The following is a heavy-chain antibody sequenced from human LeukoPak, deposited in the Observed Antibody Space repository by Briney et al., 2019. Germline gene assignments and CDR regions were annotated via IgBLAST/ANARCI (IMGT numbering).Heavy chain of an antibody. Sequence: GGSLRLSCAASGFTFSSYEMNWVRQAPGKGLEWVSYISSSGSTIYYADSVKGRFTISRDNAKNSLCLQMNSLRAEDTAVYCCALHEYYLGVDYWGQGTLVTVSS. CDR3: ALHEYYLGVDY. J-gene: IGHJ4*02. CDR2: ISSSGSTI. V-gene: IGHV3-48*03. CDR1: GFTFSSYE. D-gene: IGHD3-16*01.